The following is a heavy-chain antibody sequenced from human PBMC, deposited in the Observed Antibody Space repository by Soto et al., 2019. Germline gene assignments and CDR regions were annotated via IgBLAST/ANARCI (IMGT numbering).Heavy chain of an antibody. CDR2: IRPSDSNT. V-gene: IGHV5-51*01. CDR1: GDSFNTYW. CDR3: ARHLGYGGETIDY. Sequence: GESLKISCXGSGDSFNTYWIGWVRQMPGQGLEWMGIIRPSDSNTRYSPSFQGQVTISADRSTSSAYLQWSSLKASDTAMYYCARHLGYGGETIDYWGQGTLVTVS. J-gene: IGHJ4*02. D-gene: IGHD4-17*01.